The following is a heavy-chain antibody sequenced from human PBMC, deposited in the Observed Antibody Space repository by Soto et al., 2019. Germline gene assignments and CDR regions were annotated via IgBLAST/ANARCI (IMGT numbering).Heavy chain of an antibody. V-gene: IGHV4-30-4*01. D-gene: IGHD1-26*01. CDR1: GGPVRDAFSY. J-gene: IGHJ3*01. CDR2: LSYTGST. CDR3: AGDWEGVFFDF. Sequence: QVHLQESGPQLVKPSQPLSLTCTVSGGPVRDAFSYWTWIRQPPGKGPEWMGYLSYTGSTYYNPSPRNRATLSGEESSNLLSWGLGFVISAARAVYYCAGDWEGVFFDFWGRGTLVPVSS.